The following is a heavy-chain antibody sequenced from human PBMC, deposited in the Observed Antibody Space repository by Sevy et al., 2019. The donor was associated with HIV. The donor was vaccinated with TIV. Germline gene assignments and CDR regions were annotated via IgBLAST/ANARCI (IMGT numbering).Heavy chain of an antibody. J-gene: IGHJ4*02. CDR3: ARDSTTRPRVLDY. Sequence: SETLSLTCSVSGGSISSYFWTWVRQSPGKGLEWIGNIYFTGNTDYSPALKSRVILSLDTSKSQFSLPLKSVTAADTAIYFCARDSTTRPRVLDYWGQGTLVTVSS. D-gene: IGHD1-1*01. CDR1: GGSISSYF. V-gene: IGHV4-59*01. CDR2: IYFTGNT.